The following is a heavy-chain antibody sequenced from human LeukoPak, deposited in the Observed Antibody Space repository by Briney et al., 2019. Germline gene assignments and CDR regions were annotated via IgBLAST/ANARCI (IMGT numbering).Heavy chain of an antibody. CDR3: VRRVDYYGSGSYFYYDY. CDR2: IHYSGTT. Sequence: SETLSLTCTVAGGSISSSGYCWDWIRQPPGKGLDWIGTIHYSGTTFYKSSLESRLTMSVDTSKNQFSLKLSSVTAADTAVYYCVRRVDYYGSGSYFYYDYWGQGTLVTVSS. J-gene: IGHJ4*02. V-gene: IGHV4-39*01. CDR1: GGSISSSGYC. D-gene: IGHD3-10*01.